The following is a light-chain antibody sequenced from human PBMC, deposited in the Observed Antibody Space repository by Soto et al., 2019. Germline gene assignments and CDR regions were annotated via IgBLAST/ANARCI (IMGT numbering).Light chain of an antibody. V-gene: IGKV3-20*01. CDR2: VAS. Sequence: DIVLTQSPGTLSLSPGERATLSCRASQSVSRTYLAWYQQKPGQAPRLLIYVASNRATGIPDRFSGSGSGTDFTLTISRLEPEDFAVYYCQQYGSFPTTFGQGTKVEIK. J-gene: IGKJ1*01. CDR3: QQYGSFPTT. CDR1: QSVSRTY.